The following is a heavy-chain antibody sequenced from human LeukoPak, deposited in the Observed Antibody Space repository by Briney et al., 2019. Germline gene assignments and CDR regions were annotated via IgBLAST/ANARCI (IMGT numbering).Heavy chain of an antibody. CDR1: GGSISSYY. J-gene: IGHJ4*02. CDR3: AGGTVAFLPFDY. Sequence: SETLSLTYTVSGGSISSYYWSWIRQPAGKGLEWIGRIYTSGSTNYNPSLKSRVTMSVDTSKNQFSLKLSSVTAADTAVYYCAGGTVAFLPFDYWGQGTLVTVSS. D-gene: IGHD4-23*01. CDR2: IYTSGST. V-gene: IGHV4-4*07.